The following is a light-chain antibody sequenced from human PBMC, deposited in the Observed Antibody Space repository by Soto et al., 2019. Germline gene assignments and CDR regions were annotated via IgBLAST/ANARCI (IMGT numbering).Light chain of an antibody. CDR2: RNN. CDR1: SSNIGSNY. Sequence: QSVLTQPPSASGTPGQRVTIPCSGSSSNIGSNYVYWYQQLPGTAPKLLIYRNNQRPSRVPDRFSGSKSGTSASLAISGLRSEDEADYYCAAWDDSLSGHVVFGGGTKLTVL. CDR3: AAWDDSLSGHVV. V-gene: IGLV1-47*01. J-gene: IGLJ2*01.